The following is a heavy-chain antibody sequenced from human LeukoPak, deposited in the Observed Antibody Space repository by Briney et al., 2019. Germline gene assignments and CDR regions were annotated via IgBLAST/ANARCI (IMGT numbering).Heavy chain of an antibody. CDR2: INHSGGT. D-gene: IGHD6-19*01. CDR3: ARDSALAQAVMFDY. Sequence: SETLSLTCAVYNGSFSGYYWSWIRQSPGKGLEWIGEINHSGGTNYNPSLKSRLTISVDTSKSQFSLKLSSVTAADTAFYYCARDSALAQAVMFDYWGQGTLVTVSS. V-gene: IGHV4-34*01. CDR1: NGSFSGYY. J-gene: IGHJ4*02.